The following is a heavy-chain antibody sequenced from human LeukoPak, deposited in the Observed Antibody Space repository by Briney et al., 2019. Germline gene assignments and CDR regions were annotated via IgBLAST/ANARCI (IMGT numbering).Heavy chain of an antibody. J-gene: IGHJ6*04. Sequence: GGSLRLSCAASGFTFSSYNMNWVRQAPGKGPEWVSYISSSSRTIYYADSVKGRFTISRDNAKNSLYLQMNSLRADDTAVYYCARDAGYSSGWYPPVDVWGKGTTVTVSS. CDR3: ARDAGYSSGWYPPVDV. D-gene: IGHD6-19*01. V-gene: IGHV3-48*01. CDR1: GFTFSSYN. CDR2: ISSSSRTI.